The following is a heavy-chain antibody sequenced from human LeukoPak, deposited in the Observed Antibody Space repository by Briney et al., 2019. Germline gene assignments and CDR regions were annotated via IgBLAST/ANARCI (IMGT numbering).Heavy chain of an antibody. Sequence: GGSLRLSCVASGFTFGSYWMSWVRQVPGKGLEWVANIKQDGSEKYYVDSVKGRFSISRDNAKNSVHLQMNSLRAEDTAVYYCAREAVEWFYQYYHYMDVWGKGNMVIVSS. D-gene: IGHD3-3*01. J-gene: IGHJ6*03. CDR3: AREAVEWFYQYYHYMDV. CDR2: IKQDGSEK. CDR1: GFTFGSYW. V-gene: IGHV3-7*01.